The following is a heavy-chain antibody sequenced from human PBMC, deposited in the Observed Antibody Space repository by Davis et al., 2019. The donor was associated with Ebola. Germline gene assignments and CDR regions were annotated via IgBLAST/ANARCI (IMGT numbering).Heavy chain of an antibody. CDR1: GYTFTAYY. J-gene: IGHJ6*02. D-gene: IGHD3-22*01. CDR3: ARGAHSSGYPVVYFGMDV. CDR2: IIPIFGTT. Sequence: AASVKVSCKASGYTFTAYYMHWVRQAPGQGLEWMGGIIPIFGTTNYAQKFQGRVTITADESTSTAYMELSSLRSEDTAVYYCARGAHSSGYPVVYFGMDVWGQGTTVTVSS. V-gene: IGHV1-69*13.